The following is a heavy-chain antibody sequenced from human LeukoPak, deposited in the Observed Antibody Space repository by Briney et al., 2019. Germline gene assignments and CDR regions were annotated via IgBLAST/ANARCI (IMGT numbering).Heavy chain of an antibody. CDR2: IYSGGST. V-gene: IGHV3-53*01. D-gene: IGHD5-24*01. CDR1: GFTFSDYY. J-gene: IGHJ4*02. Sequence: PGGSLRLSCAASGFTFSDYYMSWIRQAPGKGLEWVSVIYSGGSTYYADSVKGRFTISRDDSKNTLYLQMNSLRAEDTAVYYCASRDGYNYNWGQGTLVIVSS. CDR3: ASRDGYNYN.